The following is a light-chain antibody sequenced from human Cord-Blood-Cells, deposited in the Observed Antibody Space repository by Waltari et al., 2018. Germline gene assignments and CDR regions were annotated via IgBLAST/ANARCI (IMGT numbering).Light chain of an antibody. CDR3: QQRSNWPRLT. CDR1: QSVSSY. CDR2: YAS. V-gene: IGKV3-11*01. J-gene: IGKJ4*01. Sequence: IVLTQSSATLSLSPGERATHSCRASQSVSSYLPRYQQKPGQAPRLLIYYASNRATGIPARCSGSGSGTDFTLTISSLEPEDFAVYYCQQRSNWPRLTFGGGTKVEIK.